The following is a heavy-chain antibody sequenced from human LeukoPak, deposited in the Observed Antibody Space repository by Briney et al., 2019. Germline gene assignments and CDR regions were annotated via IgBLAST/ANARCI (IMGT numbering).Heavy chain of an antibody. Sequence: GGSLRLSCAASGFTFSSYAMSWVRQAPGKGLEWVSAISGSGGSTYYADSVKGRFTISRGNFKNTLYLQMNSLRAEDTAVYYCAKDQGYPLGFDYWGQGTLVTVSS. CDR1: GFTFSSYA. V-gene: IGHV3-23*01. J-gene: IGHJ4*02. CDR3: AKDQGYPLGFDY. D-gene: IGHD5-12*01. CDR2: ISGSGGST.